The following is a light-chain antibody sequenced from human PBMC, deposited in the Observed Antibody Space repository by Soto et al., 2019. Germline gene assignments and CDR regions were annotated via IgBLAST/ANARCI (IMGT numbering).Light chain of an antibody. V-gene: IGKV3-20*01. Sequence: EIVLTQSPGTLSLSLGEGATLSCRASQTVRSSYLAWYQQKPGQAPRLLIYGASRRATGLPDRCSGSGSGTDFTLTISRLEPEDFAVYYCHQYDRSPQTFGQGTRVEIK. CDR2: GAS. CDR3: HQYDRSPQT. J-gene: IGKJ1*01. CDR1: QTVRSSY.